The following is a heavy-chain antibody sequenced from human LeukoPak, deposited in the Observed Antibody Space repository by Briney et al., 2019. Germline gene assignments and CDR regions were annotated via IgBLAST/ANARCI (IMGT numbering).Heavy chain of an antibody. CDR1: GGSISSYY. CDR2: IYYSGST. CDR3: ARDTNYYDPSGYLPFDP. D-gene: IGHD3-22*01. V-gene: IGHV4-59*12. J-gene: IGHJ5*02. Sequence: SETLSLTCTVSGGSISSYYWSWIRQPPGKGLEWIGYIYYSGSTNYNPSLKSRVTISVDTSKNQFSLKLSSVTAADTAVYYCARDTNYYDPSGYLPFDPWGQGTLVTVSS.